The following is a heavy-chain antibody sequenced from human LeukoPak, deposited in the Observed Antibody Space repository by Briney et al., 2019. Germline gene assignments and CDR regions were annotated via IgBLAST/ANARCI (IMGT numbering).Heavy chain of an antibody. CDR2: INHSGST. CDR3: ASRARYYGSGSYHNYYYYMDV. D-gene: IGHD3-10*01. Sequence: TSETLSLTCAVYGGSFSGYYWSWIRQPPGKGLEWIGEINHSGSTNYDPSLKSRVTISVDTSKNQFSLKLSSVTAADTAVYYCASRARYYGSGSYHNYYYYMDVWGKGTTVTVSS. CDR1: GGSFSGYY. V-gene: IGHV4-34*01. J-gene: IGHJ6*03.